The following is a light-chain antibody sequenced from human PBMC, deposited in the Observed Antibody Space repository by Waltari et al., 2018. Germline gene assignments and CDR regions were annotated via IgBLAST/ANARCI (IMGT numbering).Light chain of an antibody. CDR1: SSNVGGYHF. CDR3: NSYTSSYTYV. Sequence: QSALTQPASVSGSPGQSITIPCTGTSSNVGGYHFVSWYQQHPDKAPKLRMYGVSNRPSGVSSRFSGSKSGNTASLTISGLQAEDEADYYCNSYTSSYTYVFGTGTKVTVL. CDR2: GVS. V-gene: IGLV2-14*03. J-gene: IGLJ1*01.